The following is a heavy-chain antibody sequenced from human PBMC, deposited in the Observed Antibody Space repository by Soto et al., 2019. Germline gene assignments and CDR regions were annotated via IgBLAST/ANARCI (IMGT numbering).Heavy chain of an antibody. CDR1: GGSFSGYY. CDR2: INHSGST. CDR3: ARKRRSYCTNGVCFDY. V-gene: IGHV4-34*01. J-gene: IGHJ4*02. Sequence: QSQTLSLTCAVYGGSFSGYYWSWIRQPPGKGLEWIGEINHSGSTNYNPSLKSRVTISVDTSKNQFSLKLSSVTAADTAVYYCARKRRSYCTNGVCFDYWGQGTLVTVSS. D-gene: IGHD2-8*01.